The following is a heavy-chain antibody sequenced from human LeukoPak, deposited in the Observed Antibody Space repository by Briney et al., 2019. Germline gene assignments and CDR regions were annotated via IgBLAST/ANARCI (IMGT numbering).Heavy chain of an antibody. D-gene: IGHD6-13*01. CDR2: IRYDGSNK. CDR3: ARGRVSSNTWYSTYYYYFYMDV. CDR1: GFTFSSYG. V-gene: IGHV3-30*02. Sequence: PGGSLRLSCAASGFTFSSYGMHWVRQAPGKGLEWVAFIRYDGSNKYYADSVKGRFTISRDNSKNTLYLQMNSLRAEDTAVYFCARGRVSSNTWYSTYYYYFYMDVWGKGTTVTVSS. J-gene: IGHJ6*03.